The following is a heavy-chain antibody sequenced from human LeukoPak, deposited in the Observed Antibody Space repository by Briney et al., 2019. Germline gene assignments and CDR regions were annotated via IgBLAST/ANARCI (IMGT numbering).Heavy chain of an antibody. J-gene: IGHJ6*01. CDR2: ISGSGDNT. Sequence: PGGSLRLSCSPSGFTFSGFAMSWVRRTPGERLEWGSGISGSGDNTLYAGSVKGRFTIARDNSKNTVYLEMNSLRAEDTAIYYCAKMKGHPLPKYYMDVWGQGTTVTVSS. CDR1: GFTFSGFA. D-gene: IGHD1-26*01. CDR3: AKMKGHPLPKYYMDV. V-gene: IGHV3-23*01.